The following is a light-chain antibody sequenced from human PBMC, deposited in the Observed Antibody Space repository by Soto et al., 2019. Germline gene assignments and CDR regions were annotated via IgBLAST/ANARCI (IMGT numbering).Light chain of an antibody. V-gene: IGKV3-11*01. CDR2: XAS. J-gene: IGKJ1*01. Sequence: TVVTQSPGTLSLSPGERATLSCRASQCFXSFFDWYQEKPGQAPRFLIYXASIKATGIPAMFSGSGYGTDFTITISSLEPEDVEVYYCQHRSNRWTFGPGTKVDIK. CDR1: QCFXSF. CDR3: QHRSNRWT.